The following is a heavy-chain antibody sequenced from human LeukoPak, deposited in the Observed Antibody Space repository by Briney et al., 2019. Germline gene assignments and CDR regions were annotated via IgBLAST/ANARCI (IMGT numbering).Heavy chain of an antibody. CDR1: GYSISSGYY. D-gene: IGHD6-13*01. V-gene: IGHV4-38-2*02. Sequence: PSETLSLTCTVSGYSISSGYYWGWIRQSPGKGLEWIGSIYNSGSTYYNPSLKSRVTISIDTSKNQSSLKLSSVTAADTAVYYCAREYRSSWYLNWFDPWGQGTLVTVSS. CDR3: AREYRSSWYLNWFDP. J-gene: IGHJ5*02. CDR2: IYNSGST.